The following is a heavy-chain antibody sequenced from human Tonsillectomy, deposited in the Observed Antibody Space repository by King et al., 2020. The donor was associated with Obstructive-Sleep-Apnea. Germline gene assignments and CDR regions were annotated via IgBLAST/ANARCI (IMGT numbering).Heavy chain of an antibody. D-gene: IGHD3-22*01. J-gene: IGHJ4*02. CDR3: FSYCYDDRGGFSTGLH. V-gene: IGHV3-7*01. CDR1: GFTFSNYW. CDR2: IKEDGSEK. Sequence: VQLVESGGGLVQPGGSLRLSCAASGFTFSNYWMTWFRQAPGKGLQWVANIKEDGSEKYYVDSAKGRFSVSRDNAKKSLFLQMNSLRAEDTAVYYCFSYCYDDRGGFSTGLHWGQGTLVTVSS.